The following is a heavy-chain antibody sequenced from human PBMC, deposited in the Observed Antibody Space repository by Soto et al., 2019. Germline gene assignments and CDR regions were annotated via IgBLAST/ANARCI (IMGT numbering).Heavy chain of an antibody. Sequence: QVQLQESGPGLEKPSQTLSLTCTVSGGSISGDYYWSWIRQPPGKGLEWIGHIYYSGGTFDNPSLKGRAFISIDTSKNQFSLRLNSVTAADTAVYYCARVGSGYDPVFDYWGQGALVTVSS. D-gene: IGHD5-12*01. J-gene: IGHJ4*02. CDR1: GGSISGDYY. CDR3: ARVGSGYDPVFDY. V-gene: IGHV4-30-4*01. CDR2: IYYSGGT.